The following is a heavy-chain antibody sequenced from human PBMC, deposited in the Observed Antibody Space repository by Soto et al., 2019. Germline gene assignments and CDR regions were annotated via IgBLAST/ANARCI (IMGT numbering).Heavy chain of an antibody. CDR2: ISAYNGNT. V-gene: IGHV1-18*04. CDR3: ARVSIRGYSGYDPLDY. J-gene: IGHJ4*02. Sequence: ASVKVSCKASGYTFTSYGISWVRQAPGQGLEWMGWISAYNGNTNYAQKLQGRVTMTTDTSTSTAYMELRSLRSDDTAVYYCARVSIRGYSGYDPLDYWCQGTRVTVSS. D-gene: IGHD5-12*01. CDR1: GYTFTSYG.